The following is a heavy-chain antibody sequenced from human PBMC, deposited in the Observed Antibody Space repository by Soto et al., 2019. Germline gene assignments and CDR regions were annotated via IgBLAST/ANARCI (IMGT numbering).Heavy chain of an antibody. J-gene: IGHJ5*02. CDR3: AKDPLLYDSNWYPNWFGP. CDR1: GFSFSSYA. V-gene: IGHV3-23*01. Sequence: GGSLRLSCAASGFSFSSYAMSWVRQAPGKGLEWVSGITASGDTTYYADSVKGRFTISRDNAQNTLYLQMNSLRAEDAAVYYCAKDPLLYDSNWYPNWFGPWGQGTLVTVSS. CDR2: ITASGDTT. D-gene: IGHD6-13*01.